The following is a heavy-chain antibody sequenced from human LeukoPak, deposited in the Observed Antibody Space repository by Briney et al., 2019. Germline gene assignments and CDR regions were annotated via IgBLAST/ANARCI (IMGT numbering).Heavy chain of an antibody. Sequence: GGSLRLSCAASGFTFSSYAMHWVRQAPGKGLEWVAVISYDGSNKYYADSVKGRFTISRDNSKNTLDLQINSLRVEDTAVYFCAKLGYYDFWSNYLVFDNWGQGTLVTVSS. D-gene: IGHD3-3*01. J-gene: IGHJ4*02. V-gene: IGHV3-30*04. CDR1: GFTFSSYA. CDR2: ISYDGSNK. CDR3: AKLGYYDFWSNYLVFDN.